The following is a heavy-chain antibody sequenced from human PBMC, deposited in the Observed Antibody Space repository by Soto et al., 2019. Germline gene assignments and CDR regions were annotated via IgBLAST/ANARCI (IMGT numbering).Heavy chain of an antibody. CDR3: VRDGGQLEDYFDY. D-gene: IGHD6-6*01. J-gene: IGHJ4*02. CDR1: GFTFSQHW. V-gene: IGHV3-7*01. CDR2: IKEDGSDK. Sequence: VQLVESGGGLVQPGGSLRLSCAASGFTFSQHWMSWVRQAPGKGLEWVANIKEDGSDKYYVDSVKGRFTISRDNAKNSLYLQLSSLRAEDTAVYWCVRDGGQLEDYFDYWGQGTMVTVSS.